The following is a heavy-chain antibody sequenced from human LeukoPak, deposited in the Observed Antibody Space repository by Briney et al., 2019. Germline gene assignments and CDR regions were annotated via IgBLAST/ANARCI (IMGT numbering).Heavy chain of an antibody. J-gene: IGHJ4*02. CDR2: IFYSGST. Sequence: PSETLSLTCSVSSGSISDSNFYWGWIRQPPGKGLEWIGSIFYSGSTDYNPSLKSRATISVDLSKNQFSLKLSSVTAADTAVYYCARGRGSGWHYWGQGTLVTVSS. V-gene: IGHV4-39*07. D-gene: IGHD6-19*01. CDR1: SGSISDSNFY. CDR3: ARGRGSGWHY.